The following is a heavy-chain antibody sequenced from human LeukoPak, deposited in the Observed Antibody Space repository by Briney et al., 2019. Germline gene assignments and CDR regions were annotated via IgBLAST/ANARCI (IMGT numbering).Heavy chain of an antibody. Sequence: GASVKVSCRASGYIFTDLYIHWLRQAPGQGLEYMGRINPNNGGANYAQGFQGRVTMTRDTSISTTYMELNSLTSDDTAVYYCAREGVVVVATSLNYYYGMDVWGQGTTITVSS. J-gene: IGHJ6*02. CDR1: GYIFTDLY. CDR3: AREGVVVVATSLNYYYGMDV. CDR2: INPNNGGA. D-gene: IGHD2-15*01. V-gene: IGHV1-2*02.